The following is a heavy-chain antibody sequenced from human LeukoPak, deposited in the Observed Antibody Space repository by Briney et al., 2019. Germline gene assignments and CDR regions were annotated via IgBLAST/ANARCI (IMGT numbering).Heavy chain of an antibody. Sequence: NPSETLSLTCTVSGGSISSSSYYWGWIRQPPGKGLEWIGTIYYNGNTYYNPSLKSRVTLSADTSENQFSLKLRSMTAADTAFYYCARSSAYEGGKRASGDHWGHGTLVTVSS. J-gene: IGHJ4*01. V-gene: IGHV4-39*01. CDR2: IYYNGNT. CDR1: GGSISSSSYY. D-gene: IGHD4-23*01. CDR3: ARSSAYEGGKRASGDH.